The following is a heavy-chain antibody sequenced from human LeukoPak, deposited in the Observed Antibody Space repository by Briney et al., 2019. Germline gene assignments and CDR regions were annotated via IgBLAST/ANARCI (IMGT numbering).Heavy chain of an antibody. D-gene: IGHD1-1*01. CDR1: GFTFSSYS. J-gene: IGHJ4*02. CDR2: ISSSSSTI. V-gene: IGHV3-48*01. Sequence: GGSLRLSCAASGFTFSSYSMNWVRQAPGKGLEWVSYISSSSSTIYYGDSVKGRFTISRDNAKSSLYLQMNSLRAEDTALYYCAKGPRALDHSTHRFDYWGKGTLVTVSS. CDR3: AKGPRALDHSTHRFDY.